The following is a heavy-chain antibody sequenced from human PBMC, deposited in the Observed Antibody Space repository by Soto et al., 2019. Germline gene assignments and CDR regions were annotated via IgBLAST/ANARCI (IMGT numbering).Heavy chain of an antibody. J-gene: IGHJ3*02. CDR3: ARDNGYSYGYGFDI. CDR2: ISSSSTYI. CDR1: GFTFSSYS. D-gene: IGHD5-18*01. V-gene: IGHV3-21*01. Sequence: GGSLRLSCAASGFTFSSYSMNWVRQAPGKGLEWVSLISSSSTYIYYADSVKGRFTISRDNAKNSLYLQMNSLRAEDTAVYYCARDNGYSYGYGFDIWGQGTMVTVSS.